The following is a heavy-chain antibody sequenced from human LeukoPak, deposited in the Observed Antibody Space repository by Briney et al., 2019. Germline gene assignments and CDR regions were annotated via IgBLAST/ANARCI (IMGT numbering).Heavy chain of an antibody. V-gene: IGHV3-30*04. D-gene: IGHD6-19*01. J-gene: IGHJ3*02. CDR3: ARNTYSSGWVDAFDI. CDR2: ISYDGSSK. CDR1: GFTFNNYA. Sequence: GGSLRLSCAASGFTFNNYAIHWVRQAPGKGLDWVAVISYDGSSKYYADSLKGRFTISRDNSKNTLYLQMNSLRADDTAVYYCARNTYSSGWVDAFDIWGQGTMVTVSS.